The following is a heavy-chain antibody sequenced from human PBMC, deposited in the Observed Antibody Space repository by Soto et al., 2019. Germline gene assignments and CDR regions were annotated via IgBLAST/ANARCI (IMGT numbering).Heavy chain of an antibody. CDR3: ARMAPHNIAAASPFDY. CDR1: GGSISSGGYY. D-gene: IGHD6-13*01. J-gene: IGHJ4*02. CDR2: IYYSGST. Sequence: QVQLQESGPGLVKPSQTLSLTCTVSGGSISSGGYYWSWIRQHPGKGLEWIGYIYYSGSTYYNPSLKSRVTISVDTSKNQFSLKLSSVTAADTAVYYCARMAPHNIAAASPFDYWGQGTLVTVSS. V-gene: IGHV4-31*03.